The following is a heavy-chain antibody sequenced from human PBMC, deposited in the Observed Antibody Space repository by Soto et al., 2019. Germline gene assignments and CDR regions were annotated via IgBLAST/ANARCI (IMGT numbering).Heavy chain of an antibody. Sequence: GASVKVSCKASGYTFTSYGISWVRQAPGQGFEWMGWISAYNGNTNYAQKLQGRVTMTTDTSTSTAYMELRSLRSDDTAVYYCARVGSSIGSYYYYYMDVWGKGTTVTVSS. CDR3: ARVGSSIGSYYYYYMDV. V-gene: IGHV1-18*01. CDR1: GYTFTSYG. D-gene: IGHD2-15*01. CDR2: ISAYNGNT. J-gene: IGHJ6*03.